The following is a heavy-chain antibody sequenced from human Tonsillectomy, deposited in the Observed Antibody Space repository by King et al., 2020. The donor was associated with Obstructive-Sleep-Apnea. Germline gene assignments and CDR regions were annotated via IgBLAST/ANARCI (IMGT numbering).Heavy chain of an antibody. J-gene: IGHJ4*02. D-gene: IGHD3-10*01. V-gene: IGHV4-39*07. Sequence: LQLQESGPGLVKPSETLSLTCTVSAGSITSSSYYWGWIRQPPGKGLEWIGSIYYSGSAYYNPSLESRVTISLDTSKNQFSLKLSSVTAADTAVYYCAAFTLLWFGEFSSYFDYWGQGTLVTVSS. CDR3: AAFTLLWFGEFSSYFDY. CDR2: IYYSGSA. CDR1: AGSITSSSYY.